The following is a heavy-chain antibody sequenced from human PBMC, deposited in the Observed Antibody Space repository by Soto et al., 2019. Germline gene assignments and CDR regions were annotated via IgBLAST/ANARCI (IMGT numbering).Heavy chain of an antibody. CDR1: GGSIRSYY. J-gene: IGHJ4*02. D-gene: IGHD6-19*01. Sequence: QVQLQESGPGLVKPSETLSLTCTVSGGSIRSYYWSWIRQPPGKGLEWIGYIYSSGTTNYNPSVKIRVTISVDTSKNQFSLKLSSVTAADTAVYYCARGSGWYYYWGQGTLVTVSS. V-gene: IGHV4-4*08. CDR3: ARGSGWYYY. CDR2: IYSSGTT.